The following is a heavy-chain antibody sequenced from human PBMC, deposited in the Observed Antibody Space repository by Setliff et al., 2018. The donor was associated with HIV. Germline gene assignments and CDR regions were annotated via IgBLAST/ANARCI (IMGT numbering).Heavy chain of an antibody. V-gene: IGHV3-30*04. J-gene: IGHJ4*02. D-gene: IGHD1-26*01. Sequence: PGGSLRLSSAASGFTFSSYAMHWVRQAPGKGLEWVAVISYDGSNKYYADSVKGRFTISRDNSKNTLYLQMNSLRAEDTAVYYCARDLGGYVDYWGQGTLVTSPQ. CDR1: GFTFSSYA. CDR3: ARDLGGYVDY. CDR2: ISYDGSNK.